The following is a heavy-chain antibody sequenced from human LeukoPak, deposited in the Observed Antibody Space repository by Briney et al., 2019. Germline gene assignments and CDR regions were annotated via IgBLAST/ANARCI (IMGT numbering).Heavy chain of an antibody. D-gene: IGHD2-15*01. CDR2: IYSDGGT. Sequence: GGSLRLSCAASGFTVNGNYMSWVRQAPGKGLEWVSVIYSDGGTHYSDYVKGRFTISRDYSKNTLYLQMSSLRVEDTAVYYCARDSKGPAFWGQGTLVTVSS. V-gene: IGHV3-53*01. CDR1: GFTVNGNY. J-gene: IGHJ4*02. CDR3: ARDSKGPAF.